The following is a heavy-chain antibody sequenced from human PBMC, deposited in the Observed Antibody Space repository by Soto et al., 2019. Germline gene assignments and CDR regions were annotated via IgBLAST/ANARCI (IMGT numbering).Heavy chain of an antibody. CDR2: ISAYNGNT. D-gene: IGHD5-12*01. V-gene: IGHV1-18*04. J-gene: IGHJ4*02. CDR3: ARGPFMATSPFLDY. Sequence: ASVKVSCKASGYTFTSYGISWVRQAPGQGREWMGWISAYNGNTNYAQKLQGRVTMTTDTSTSTAYMELRSLRSDDTAVYYCARGPFMATSPFLDYWGQGXLVTVSS. CDR1: GYTFTSYG.